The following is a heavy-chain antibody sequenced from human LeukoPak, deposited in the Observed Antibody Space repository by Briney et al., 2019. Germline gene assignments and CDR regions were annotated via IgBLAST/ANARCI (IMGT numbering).Heavy chain of an antibody. CDR3: ARDSATAAAAELDY. CDR1: GYTFTGNY. J-gene: IGHJ4*02. Sequence: ASVTVSCTASGYTFTGNYIHWVRQASGQGLEWMGWINPNTGGTKYAQKFQGRVTMARDTSISTAYMELTWLKSDDTAVYYCARDSATAAAAELDYWGQGTLVTVSS. D-gene: IGHD6-13*01. V-gene: IGHV1-2*02. CDR2: INPNTGGT.